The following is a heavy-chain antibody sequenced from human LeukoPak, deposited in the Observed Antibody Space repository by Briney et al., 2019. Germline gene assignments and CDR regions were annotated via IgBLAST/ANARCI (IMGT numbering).Heavy chain of an antibody. CDR3: AREFVLGDYDY. Sequence: GGSLRLSCAASGFTFSSYSMNWVRQAPGKGLEWVSSISSSSSYIYYADSVKGRFTISRDNAKNSLYLQMNSLRAEDTAVYYCAREFVLGDYDYWGKGTLVTVSS. J-gene: IGHJ4*02. D-gene: IGHD2-21*01. V-gene: IGHV3-21*01. CDR1: GFTFSSYS. CDR2: ISSSSSYI.